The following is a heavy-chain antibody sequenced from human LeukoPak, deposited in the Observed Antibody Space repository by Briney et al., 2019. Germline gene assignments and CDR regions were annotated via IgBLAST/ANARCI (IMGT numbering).Heavy chain of an antibody. V-gene: IGHV3-7*01. J-gene: IGHJ4*02. D-gene: IGHD3-3*01. CDR2: IKQDGSEK. Sequence: GGSLRLSCAASGFTFSSYWTSWVRQAPGKGLEWVANIKQDGSEKYYVDSVKGRFTISRDNAKNSLYLQMNSLRAEDTAVYYCARDSIGTYYDFWSGYLAVYYFDYWGQGTLVTVSS. CDR3: ARDSIGTYYDFWSGYLAVYYFDY. CDR1: GFTFSSYW.